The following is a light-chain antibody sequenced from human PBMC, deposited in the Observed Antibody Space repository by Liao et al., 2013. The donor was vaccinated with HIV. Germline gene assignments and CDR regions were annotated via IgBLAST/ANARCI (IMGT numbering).Light chain of an antibody. Sequence: SYELTQPPSVSVAPGETARITCAGNNIGSKSVHWYQQKPGQAPVLVIYYDNDRPSGIPERFSGSYSGNTATLTISGTQPVDESDYFCQAWDSRTEVAFGGGTKLTVL. CDR1: NIGSKS. CDR3: QAWDSRTEVA. CDR2: YDN. J-gene: IGLJ2*01. V-gene: IGLV3-21*01.